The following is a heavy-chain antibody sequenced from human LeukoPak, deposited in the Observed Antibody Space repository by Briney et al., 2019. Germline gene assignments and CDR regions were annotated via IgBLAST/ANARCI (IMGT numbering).Heavy chain of an antibody. V-gene: IGHV3-30-3*01. CDR3: AKDDGCYYDSSGYLYYFDY. CDR1: GFTFSSYA. Sequence: PGRSLRLPCAASGFTFSSYAMHWVRQAPGKGLEWVAVISYDGSNKYYADSVKGRFTISRDNSKNTLYLQMNSLRAEDTAVYYCAKDDGCYYDSSGYLYYFDYWGQGTLVTVSS. J-gene: IGHJ4*02. D-gene: IGHD3-22*01. CDR2: ISYDGSNK.